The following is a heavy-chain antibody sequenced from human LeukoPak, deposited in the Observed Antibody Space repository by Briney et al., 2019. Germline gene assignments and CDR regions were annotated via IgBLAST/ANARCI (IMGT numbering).Heavy chain of an antibody. CDR2: IFYTGSV. D-gene: IGHD1-26*01. V-gene: IGHV4-59*08. CDR1: GGPLTSHY. Sequence: SDTLSLTCSVSGGPLTSHYCNWIRQPPGNGPEWIGSIFYTGSVNYNPSLRGRIAMSTDTSKKQISLSLTSVTAADTAVYYCARRPVARSADVFDIWGHGTMVTVSS. J-gene: IGHJ3*02. CDR3: ARRPVARSADVFDI.